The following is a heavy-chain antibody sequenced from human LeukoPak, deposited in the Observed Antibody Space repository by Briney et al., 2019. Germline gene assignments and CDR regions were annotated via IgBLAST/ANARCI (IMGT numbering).Heavy chain of an antibody. CDR1: GFTFSSYS. J-gene: IGHJ4*02. V-gene: IGHV3-21*04. CDR3: AKGHNYDSSGYLDY. CDR2: ISSSSSYI. Sequence: PGGSLRLSCAASGFTFSSYSMNWVRQAPGKGLEWVSSISSSSSYIYYADSVKGRFTISRDNAKNSLYLQMNSLRAEDTALYYCAKGHNYDSSGYLDYWGQGTLVTVSS. D-gene: IGHD3-22*01.